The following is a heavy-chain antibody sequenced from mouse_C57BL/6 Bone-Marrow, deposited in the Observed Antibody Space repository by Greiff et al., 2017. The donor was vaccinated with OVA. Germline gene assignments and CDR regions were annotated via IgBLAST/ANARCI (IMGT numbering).Heavy chain of an antibody. CDR2: LRSKSNNYAT. CDR3: VRHDPVVARENWYFDV. D-gene: IGHD1-1*01. J-gene: IGHJ1*03. Sequence: EVKLVESGGGLVQPKGSLKLSCAASGFSFNTYAMNWVRQAPGTGLEWVARLRSKSNNYATYYADSVKDRLTISRDDSESMLYLQMNNLNTEYTAMYYCVRHDPVVARENWYFDVWGTGTTVTVSS. CDR1: GFSFNTYA. V-gene: IGHV10-1*01.